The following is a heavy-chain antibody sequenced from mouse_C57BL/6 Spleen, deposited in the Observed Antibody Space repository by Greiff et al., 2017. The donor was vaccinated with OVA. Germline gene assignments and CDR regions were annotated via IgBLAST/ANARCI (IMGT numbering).Heavy chain of an antibody. J-gene: IGHJ2*01. CDR2: INPSTGGT. CDR1: GYTFTSYW. Sequence: VQLQQPGAELVKPGASVKVSCKASGYTFTSYWMHWVKQSPEKSLEWIGEINPSTGGTTYNQKFKAKATLTVDKSSSTAYMQLKSLTSEDSAVYYCARSNYYGSSSFDYWGQGTTLTVSS. V-gene: IGHV1-42*01. D-gene: IGHD1-1*01. CDR3: ARSNYYGSSSFDY.